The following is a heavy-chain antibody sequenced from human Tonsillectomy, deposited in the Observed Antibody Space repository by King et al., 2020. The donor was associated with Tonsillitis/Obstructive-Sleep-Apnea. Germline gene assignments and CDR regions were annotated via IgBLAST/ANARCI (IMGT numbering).Heavy chain of an antibody. Sequence: DVQLVESGGGLVQPGGSLRLSCEASGFNFNNFAVSWVRQAPGKGLEWVSSISGSGGGTYYTHSVDGRFTVSRDNSRNTVNLQMNSLRVEDTAVYHCAKDRRSSGVSYYGMDVWGQGTTVTVSS. CDR1: GFNFNNFA. CDR2: ISGSGGGT. CDR3: AKDRRSSGVSYYGMDV. V-gene: IGHV3-23*04. J-gene: IGHJ6*02. D-gene: IGHD6-19*01.